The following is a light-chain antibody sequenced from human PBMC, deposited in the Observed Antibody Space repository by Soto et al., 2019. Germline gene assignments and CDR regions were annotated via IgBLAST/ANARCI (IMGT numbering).Light chain of an antibody. V-gene: IGKV3-20*01. Sequence: EIVLTQSPGTLSLSPGERSTLSCRASQSVSSNYLAWYQQKPGQAPRXXIYGASSRATGIPDRFSGSGSGTDLTITISRLEPEDFEVYYCQQYISSPRTFGQGTKVDIK. J-gene: IGKJ1*01. CDR1: QSVSSNY. CDR2: GAS. CDR3: QQYISSPRT.